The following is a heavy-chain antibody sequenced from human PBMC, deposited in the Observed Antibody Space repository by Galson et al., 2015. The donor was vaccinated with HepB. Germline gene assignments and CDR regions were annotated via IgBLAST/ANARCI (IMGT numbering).Heavy chain of an antibody. CDR3: AKYLSIAVAGTDFDY. CDR1: GFTFSSYA. V-gene: IGHV3-23*01. CDR2: ISGSGGST. J-gene: IGHJ4*02. D-gene: IGHD6-19*01. Sequence: SLRLSCAASGFTFSSYAMSWVRQAPGKGLEWVSAISGSGGSTYYADSVKGRFTISRDNSKHTLYLQMNSLRAEDTAVYYCAKYLSIAVAGTDFDYWGQGTLVTVSS.